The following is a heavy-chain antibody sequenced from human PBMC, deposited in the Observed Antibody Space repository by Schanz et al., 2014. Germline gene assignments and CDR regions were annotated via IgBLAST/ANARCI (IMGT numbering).Heavy chain of an antibody. Sequence: QVRLVQSGAEVKKPGASVKVSCKASGYTFTGHRMHWVRQAPGQGPEWMGWISPSSGGTNYAQNFQGRVTMTKDTSINTVYMELSTLTSDDTAVYYCARESVSRTRLFDPWGQGTLVTVSS. J-gene: IGHJ5*02. CDR2: ISPSSGGT. D-gene: IGHD3-3*01. V-gene: IGHV1-2*02. CDR1: GYTFTGHR. CDR3: ARESVSRTRLFDP.